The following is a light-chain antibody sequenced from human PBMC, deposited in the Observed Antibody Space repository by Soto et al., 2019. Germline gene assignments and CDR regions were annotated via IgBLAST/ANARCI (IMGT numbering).Light chain of an antibody. V-gene: IGLV1-40*01. CDR3: QSFDTFLRGSV. J-gene: IGLJ3*02. CDR1: TSNIGAGYD. Sequence: QAVVTQPPSVSGAPGQRVTISCTGTTSNIGAGYDVHWYHQPPGAAPKLLISGNNNRPSGVPDRFSGSRSGTSASLAITGLQAEDEADYYCQSFDTFLRGSVFGGGTKLTVL. CDR2: GNN.